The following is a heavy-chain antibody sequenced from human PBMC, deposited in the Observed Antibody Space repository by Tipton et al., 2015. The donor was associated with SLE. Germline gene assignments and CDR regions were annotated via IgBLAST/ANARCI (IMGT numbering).Heavy chain of an antibody. V-gene: IGHV4-39*07. Sequence: TLSLTCTVSGGSISSTSYYWGWLRQPPGKGLEWIGSIYYSGSTYYNLSLKSRVTISVDTSKNQFSLKLSSVTAADTAVYYCARGTLEWPEYWGQGTLLTVSS. CDR3: ARGTLEWPEY. CDR1: GGSISSTSYY. CDR2: IYYSGST. D-gene: IGHD3-3*01. J-gene: IGHJ4*02.